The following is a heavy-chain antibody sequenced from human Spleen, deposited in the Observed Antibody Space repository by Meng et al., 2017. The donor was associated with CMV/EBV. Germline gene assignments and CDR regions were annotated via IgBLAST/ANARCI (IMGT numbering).Heavy chain of an antibody. CDR2: INSDGSST. CDR1: GFTFSSYW. CDR3: AREYCSSTSCYPWAYFDY. J-gene: IGHJ4*02. V-gene: IGHV3-74*01. D-gene: IGHD2-2*01. Sequence: GGSLRLSCAASGFTFSSYWMHWVRQAPGKGLVWVSRINSDGSSTSYADSVKGRFTISRDNAKNTLYLQMNSLRAEDTAVYYCAREYCSSTSCYPWAYFDYWGQGTLVTVSS.